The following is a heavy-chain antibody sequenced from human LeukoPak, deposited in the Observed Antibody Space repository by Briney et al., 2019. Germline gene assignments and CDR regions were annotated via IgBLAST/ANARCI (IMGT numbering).Heavy chain of an antibody. Sequence: GGSLRLSCAASGFTFSNYAMSWVRQAPGKGLEWVSAISCRGGSGGRTYYTDSVKGRFTISRDNSKNTLYLHMNSLRAEDTAVYYCAKDRGSYYDPSGTIDYWGQG. D-gene: IGHD3-22*01. J-gene: IGHJ4*02. V-gene: IGHV3-23*01. CDR1: GFTFSNYA. CDR3: AKDRGSYYDPSGTIDY. CDR2: ISCRGGSGGRT.